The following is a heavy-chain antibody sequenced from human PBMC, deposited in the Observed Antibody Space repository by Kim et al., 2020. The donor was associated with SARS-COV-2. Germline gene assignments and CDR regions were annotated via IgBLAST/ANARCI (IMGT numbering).Heavy chain of an antibody. CDR1: GFSVSNYW. J-gene: IGHJ6*02. CDR2: SSGDGRYT. V-gene: IGHV3-74*01. CDR3: ARGMFSSGFDV. D-gene: IGHD3-10*02. Sequence: GGSLRLSCAASGFSVSNYWIHWVRHAPGKGLVWVSRSSGDGRYTHNADSVKGRVTLSRDNAENTVFLQMNSLRAEDTAVYYCARGMFSSGFDVWGQGTTVTVSS.